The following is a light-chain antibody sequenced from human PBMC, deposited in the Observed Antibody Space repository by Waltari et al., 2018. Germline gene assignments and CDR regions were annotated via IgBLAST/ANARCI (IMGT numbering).Light chain of an antibody. CDR2: AVS. J-gene: IGLJ3*02. CDR3: SSYTSTDTWV. Sequence: QSALTQPASVSGSPGQSITISCPGTSSDIGTYNYFPWYQQHPGKAPKLMIYAVSNRPSGVSNRFSASKSGNTASLTISGLQAEDEADYYCSSYTSTDTWVFGGGTKLTVL. CDR1: SSDIGTYNY. V-gene: IGLV2-14*03.